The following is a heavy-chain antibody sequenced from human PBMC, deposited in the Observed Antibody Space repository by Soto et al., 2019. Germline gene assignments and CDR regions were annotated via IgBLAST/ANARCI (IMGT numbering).Heavy chain of an antibody. Sequence: GGSLRLSCAASGFTFSDYAMSWVRQAPGKGLEWVSYISSSGSTIYYADSVKGRFTISRDNTKNSLYLQMNSLRAEDTAVYYCARVSYCSSTSCYAHPFDYWGQGTLVTVSS. D-gene: IGHD2-2*01. CDR3: ARVSYCSSTSCYAHPFDY. CDR2: ISSSGSTI. V-gene: IGHV3-11*01. CDR1: GFTFSDYA. J-gene: IGHJ4*02.